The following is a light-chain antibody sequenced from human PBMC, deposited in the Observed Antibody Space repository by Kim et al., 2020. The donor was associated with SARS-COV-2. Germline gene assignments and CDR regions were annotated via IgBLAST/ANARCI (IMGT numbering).Light chain of an antibody. CDR3: QQYNSYSQT. J-gene: IGKJ1*01. Sequence: GDRVTITCRASQTINTWLAWYQQKPGKAPKLLIYDASSLESGVPSRFSGSGSGTEFTLTISSLQPDDFATYYCQQYNSYSQTFGQGTKVDI. CDR1: QTINTW. CDR2: DAS. V-gene: IGKV1-5*01.